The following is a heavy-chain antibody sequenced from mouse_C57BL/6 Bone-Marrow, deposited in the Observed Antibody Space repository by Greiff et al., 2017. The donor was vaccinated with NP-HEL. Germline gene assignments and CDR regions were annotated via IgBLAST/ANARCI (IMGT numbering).Heavy chain of an antibody. CDR3: ASIYYSSY. Sequence: EVMLVESGGDLVKPGGSLKLSCAASGFTFSSYGMSWVRQTPDKRLEWVATISSGGSYTYYPDSVKGRFTISRDNAKNTLYLQMSSLKSEDTAMYYCASIYYSSYWGQGTTLTVSS. J-gene: IGHJ2*01. CDR1: GFTFSSYG. CDR2: ISSGGSYT. D-gene: IGHD1-1*01. V-gene: IGHV5-6*01.